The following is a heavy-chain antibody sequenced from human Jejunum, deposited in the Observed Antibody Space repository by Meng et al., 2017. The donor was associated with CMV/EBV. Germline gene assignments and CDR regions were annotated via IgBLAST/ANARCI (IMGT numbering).Heavy chain of an antibody. CDR1: GFSFPDAW. CDR2: IKAKSDGGTT. Sequence: GRLVGSGGGLIKPGGFLRLSCAASGFSFPDAWMSWVRQAPGKGLEWVGRIKAKSDGGTTEYPAPVKGRFTISRDDSKNTLFLQMNSLKTEDTAVYYCTTGRAHWGQGTLVTVSS. V-gene: IGHV3-15*01. J-gene: IGHJ4*02. CDR3: TTGRAH.